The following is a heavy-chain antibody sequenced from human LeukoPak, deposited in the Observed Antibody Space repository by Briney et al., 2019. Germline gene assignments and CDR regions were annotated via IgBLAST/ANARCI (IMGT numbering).Heavy chain of an antibody. D-gene: IGHD6-13*01. J-gene: IGHJ6*03. V-gene: IGHV3-30*02. Sequence: GGSLRLSCGASGFTFSNYGMLWVRQAPGKGLDWVAFIRYDGNNKLYADSVKGRFTISRDNSKNTLYLHMSSLRAEDTAVYYCAKDPISSSWSRGGDYYYYYMDVWGKGTTVTISS. CDR3: AKDPISSSWSRGGDYYYYYMDV. CDR2: IRYDGNNK. CDR1: GFTFSNYG.